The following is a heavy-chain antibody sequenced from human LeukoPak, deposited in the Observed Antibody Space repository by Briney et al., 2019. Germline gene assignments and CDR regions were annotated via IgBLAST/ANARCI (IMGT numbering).Heavy chain of an antibody. CDR2: IYYSGST. CDR1: GGSISSYY. D-gene: IGHD6-19*01. V-gene: IGHV4-59*08. Sequence: PSETLSLTCTVSGGSISSYYWSWIRQPPGKGLEWIGYIYYSGSTNYNPSLKSRVTISVDTSKNQFSLKLSSVTAADTAVYYCARRIAVAGTYFDYWGQGALVTVSS. J-gene: IGHJ4*02. CDR3: ARRIAVAGTYFDY.